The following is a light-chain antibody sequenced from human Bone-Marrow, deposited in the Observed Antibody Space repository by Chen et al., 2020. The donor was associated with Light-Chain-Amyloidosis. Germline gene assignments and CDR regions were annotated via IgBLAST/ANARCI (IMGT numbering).Light chain of an antibody. V-gene: IGKV1-27*01. Sequence: IQMTQSPSSLSASVGDRVSLTCRASRPISFFLAWYQQKPGRLPRLLIYAARTLQSVVPSRFSGSTSGTDFTLTISSLQPEDVATYYCQNYYSAPFTFGPGTKVDIK. CDR3: QNYYSAPFT. J-gene: IGKJ3*01. CDR2: AAR. CDR1: RPISFF.